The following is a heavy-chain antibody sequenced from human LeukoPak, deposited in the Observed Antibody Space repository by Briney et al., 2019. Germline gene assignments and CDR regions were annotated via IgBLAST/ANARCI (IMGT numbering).Heavy chain of an antibody. V-gene: IGHV3-48*03. J-gene: IGHJ4*02. D-gene: IGHD6-13*01. CDR3: AKEGTWGAAAPDY. Sequence: GGSLRLSCAASGFIFSSSQMNWVRQAPGKGLEWVSYISSSGSTMYYADSVRGRFTISRDNAKNSLYLQLNSLRAEDTGVYYCAKEGTWGAAAPDYWGQGTLVTVSS. CDR2: ISSSGSTM. CDR1: GFIFSSSQ.